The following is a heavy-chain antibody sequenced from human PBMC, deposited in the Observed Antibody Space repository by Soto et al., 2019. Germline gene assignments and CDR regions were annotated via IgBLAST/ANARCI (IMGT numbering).Heavy chain of an antibody. CDR1: GFTFSNYA. Sequence: EMQLLESGGGWVQPGGSLRLSCAASGFTFSNYAMSWVRQAPGKGLEWVSAISGSGRETFYPDSFKGRFTISRDNSKNMLSLQMNSLRVDDAAIYYCAKSYRVVAATPDYWGQGTLVTVSS. CDR3: AKSYRVVAATPDY. CDR2: ISGSGRET. V-gene: IGHV3-23*01. J-gene: IGHJ4*02. D-gene: IGHD2-15*01.